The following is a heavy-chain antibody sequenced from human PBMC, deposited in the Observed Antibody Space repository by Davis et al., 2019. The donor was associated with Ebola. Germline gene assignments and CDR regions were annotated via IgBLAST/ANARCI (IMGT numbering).Heavy chain of an antibody. J-gene: IGHJ5*02. D-gene: IGHD4-17*01. CDR1: GFTFSSYA. V-gene: IGHV3-23*01. CDR3: AKVHPPTTVTTGWFDH. CDR2: ISVRSIT. Sequence: PGGSLRLSCAASGFTFSSYAMSWVRQAPGKGLEWVSSISVRSITYHADSVKGRFTISRDNSKNTLYLQMNSLRAEDTAVYYCAKVHPPTTVTTGWFDHWGQGTLVTVSS.